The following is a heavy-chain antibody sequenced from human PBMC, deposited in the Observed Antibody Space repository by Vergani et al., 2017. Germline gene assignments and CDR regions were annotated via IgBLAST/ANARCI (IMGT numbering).Heavy chain of an antibody. J-gene: IGHJ4*02. Sequence: QVQLVESGGGVVQPGRSLRLSCAASGFTFSSYAMHWVRQAPGKGLEWVAVISYDGSNKYYANSVQGRFTISRDNSKNTLYLQMKSLRAEDTAVYTCSRDLGVYDSSGSIDYWGQGTLVTVSS. CDR3: SRDLGVYDSSGSIDY. CDR1: GFTFSSYA. D-gene: IGHD3-22*01. CDR2: ISYDGSNK. V-gene: IGHV3-30-3*01.